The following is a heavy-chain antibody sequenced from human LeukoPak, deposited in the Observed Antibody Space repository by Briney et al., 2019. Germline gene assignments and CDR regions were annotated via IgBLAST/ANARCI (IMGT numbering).Heavy chain of an antibody. Sequence: KPSETLSLTCAVYGGSFSGYYWSWIRQPPGKGLEWIGEINHSGSTNYNPSLKSRVTISVDTSKNQFSLKLSSVTAADTAVYYCARGSRGGYSYGFLFDNWGQGTLVTVSS. D-gene: IGHD5-18*01. CDR3: ARGSRGGYSYGFLFDN. J-gene: IGHJ5*02. CDR2: INHSGST. V-gene: IGHV4-34*01. CDR1: GGSFSGYY.